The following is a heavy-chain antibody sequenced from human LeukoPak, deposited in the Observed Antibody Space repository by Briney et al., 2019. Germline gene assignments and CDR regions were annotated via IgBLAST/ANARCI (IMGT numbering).Heavy chain of an antibody. V-gene: IGHV1-69*05. J-gene: IGHJ4*02. CDR1: GGTFSSYA. Sequence: SVTVSCKASGGTFSSYAISWVRQAPVQGLEWMGGIIPIFGTANYAQKFQGRVTITTDESTSTAYMELSSLRSEDTAVFYCARARRYYYDSSGYYSFDYWGQGTLVTVSS. D-gene: IGHD3-22*01. CDR2: IIPIFGTA. CDR3: ARARRYYYDSSGYYSFDY.